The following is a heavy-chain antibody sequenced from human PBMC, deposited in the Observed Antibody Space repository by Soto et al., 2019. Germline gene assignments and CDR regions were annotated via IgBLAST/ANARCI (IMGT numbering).Heavy chain of an antibody. J-gene: IGHJ3*01. CDR1: GFAFSSYD. Sequence: EVQLVESGGGLVQPGGSLRLACAASGFAFSSYDMHRFRQAAGNGLEWVSAIGTAGDTHYLDSVKGRFTISRDNGRSSLYLQMNSVRAGDTAVYYCARDASGWGLDVWGQGTMVTVSS. V-gene: IGHV3-13*01. D-gene: IGHD6-19*01. CDR3: ARDASGWGLDV. CDR2: IGTAGDT.